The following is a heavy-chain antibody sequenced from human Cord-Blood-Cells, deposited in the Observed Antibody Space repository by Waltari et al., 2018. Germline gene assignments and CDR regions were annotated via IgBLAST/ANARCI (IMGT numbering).Heavy chain of an antibody. V-gene: IGHV3-23*01. CDR1: GFTFSSYA. D-gene: IGHD2-15*01. Sequence: ESGGGLVQPGGSLRLSCAASGFTFSSYAMSWVRQAPGKGLELVSAISGSGGSTYYDASVKGRFTISRDNSKNTLYLQMNSLRAEDTAVYYFVSTRGYCSGGSCYRPHYYYYGMDVWGQGTTVTVSS. J-gene: IGHJ6*02. CDR3: VSTRGYCSGGSCYRPHYYYYGMDV. CDR2: ISGSGGST.